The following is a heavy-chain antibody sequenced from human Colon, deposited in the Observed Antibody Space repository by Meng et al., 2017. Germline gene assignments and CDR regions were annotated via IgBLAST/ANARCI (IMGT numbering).Heavy chain of an antibody. D-gene: IGHD2-2*01. CDR3: VKDYVVVPTTLFY. V-gene: IGHV3-23*01. J-gene: IGHJ4*02. Sequence: SLMISCEASGFNFSSYAMYWVRQAAGQVLEWVSGITGSGDSPSYAESVKGRFTINRDDSKNTVYLQMNSLRAEDTALYYCVKDYVVVPTTLFYWGQGTLVTVSS. CDR1: GFNFSSYA. CDR2: ITGSGDSP.